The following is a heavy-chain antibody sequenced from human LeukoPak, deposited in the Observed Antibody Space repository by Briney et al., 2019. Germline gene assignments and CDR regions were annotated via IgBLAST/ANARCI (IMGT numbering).Heavy chain of an antibody. J-gene: IGHJ6*03. CDR1: GFTFSSYW. CDR2: IKQDGSEK. D-gene: IGHD4-17*01. CDR3: ARLATTVTPEYYYYYYYMDV. V-gene: IGHV3-7*01. Sequence: GGSLRLSCAASGFTFSSYWMSWVRQAPGKGLEWVANIKQDGSEKYYVDSVKGRFTISRDNAKNSLYLQMNSLRAEDTAVYYCARLATTVTPEYYYYYYYMDVWGKGTTVTVSS.